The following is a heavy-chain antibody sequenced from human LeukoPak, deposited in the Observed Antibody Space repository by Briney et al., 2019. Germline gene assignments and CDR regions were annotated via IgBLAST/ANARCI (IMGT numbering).Heavy chain of an antibody. CDR1: GGSISSSSYY. D-gene: IGHD4/OR15-4a*01. Sequence: SETLSLTCTVSGGSISSSSYYWSWIRQPAGKGLEWIGRIYTSGSTNYNPSLKSRVTMSVDTSKNQFSLKLSSVTAADTAVYYCARDNANYYFDYWGQGTLVTVSS. CDR2: IYTSGST. V-gene: IGHV4-61*02. J-gene: IGHJ4*02. CDR3: ARDNANYYFDY.